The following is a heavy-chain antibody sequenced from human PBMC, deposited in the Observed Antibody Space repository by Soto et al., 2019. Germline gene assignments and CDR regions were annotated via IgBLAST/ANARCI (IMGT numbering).Heavy chain of an antibody. CDR1: GGTFSSYA. J-gene: IGHJ5*02. D-gene: IGHD6-19*01. Sequence: QVQLVQSGAEVKKPGSSVKVSCKASGGTFSSYAISWVRQAPGQGLEWMGGIIPIFGTANYAQKFQGRVTITADESTGTAYMELSSLRSEDTAVYYCAREYSSGFGTRGWFDPWGQGTLVTVSS. CDR3: AREYSSGFGTRGWFDP. V-gene: IGHV1-69*01. CDR2: IIPIFGTA.